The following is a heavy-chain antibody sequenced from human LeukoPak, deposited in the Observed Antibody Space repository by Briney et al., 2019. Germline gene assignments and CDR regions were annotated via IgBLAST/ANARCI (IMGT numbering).Heavy chain of an antibody. CDR1: GFTFSSYW. V-gene: IGHV3-7*01. D-gene: IGHD1-7*01. CDR3: AGRDNSNYLSAFDI. CDR2: IRQDGSEK. Sequence: GGSLRLSCAASGFTFSSYWMSWVRQAPGKGLEWVANIRQDGSEKYYVDSVKGRFTISRDNAKNSLYLQMNSLRAEDTAVYYCAGRDNSNYLSAFDISGQGRMVTASS. J-gene: IGHJ3*02.